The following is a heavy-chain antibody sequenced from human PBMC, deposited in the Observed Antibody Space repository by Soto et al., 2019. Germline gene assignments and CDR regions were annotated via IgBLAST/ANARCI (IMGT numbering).Heavy chain of an antibody. V-gene: IGHV4-39*01. CDR2: IYYSGST. CDR3: ERQTGERGDYYYYGMDV. Sequence: QLQLQESGPGLVKPSETLSLTCTVSGGSISSSSYYWGWIRQPPGKGLAWIGSIYYSGSTYYNPSLKSRVTISVDTSKNKFSLKLSSVTAADTAVYYCERQTGERGDYYYYGMDVWGQGTTVTVSS. J-gene: IGHJ6*02. CDR1: GGSISSSSYY. D-gene: IGHD7-27*01.